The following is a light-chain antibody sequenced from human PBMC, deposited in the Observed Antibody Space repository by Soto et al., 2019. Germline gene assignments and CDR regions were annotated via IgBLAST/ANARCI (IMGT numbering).Light chain of an antibody. V-gene: IGKV3-20*01. CDR3: QQCGSSST. CDR2: GAS. J-gene: IGKJ5*01. Sequence: EIVLTQSPCTLSLTQGERSTLSCIARQTFSNSFLSWFQQIPGQAPRLLIYGASMRATGIPDRFSGSGSGTDFTLTISRLEPEDFAVYYCQQCGSSSTFGQGTRLEI. CDR1: QTFSNSF.